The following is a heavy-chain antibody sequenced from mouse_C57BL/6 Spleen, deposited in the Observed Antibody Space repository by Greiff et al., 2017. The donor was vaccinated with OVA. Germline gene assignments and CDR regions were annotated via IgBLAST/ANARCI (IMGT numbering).Heavy chain of an antibody. CDR2: IHPNSGST. D-gene: IGHD2-4*01. CDR3: ARALYYDYDDYFDY. Sequence: QVQLQQPGAELVKPGASVKLSCKASGYTFTSYWMHWVKQRPGQGLEWIGMIHPNSGSTNYNEKFKSKATLTVDKSSSTAFMQLSSLTSEDSAVYYCARALYYDYDDYFDYWGPGTTLTVSS. CDR1: GYTFTSYW. V-gene: IGHV1-64*01. J-gene: IGHJ2*01.